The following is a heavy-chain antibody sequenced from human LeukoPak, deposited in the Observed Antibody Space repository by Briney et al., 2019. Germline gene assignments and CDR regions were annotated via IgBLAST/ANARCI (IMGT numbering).Heavy chain of an antibody. D-gene: IGHD2-15*01. J-gene: IGHJ4*02. Sequence: SETLSLTCTVSGGSISTYYWSWIRQPPGKGLEWIGYIYYSGGTNYNPSLKSRLTISVDTSKNQFSLRLSSVTAADTAVYYCARSTTGGRPFFAYWGQGTLVTVSS. V-gene: IGHV4-59*01. CDR1: GGSISTYY. CDR3: ARSTTGGRPFFAY. CDR2: IYYSGGT.